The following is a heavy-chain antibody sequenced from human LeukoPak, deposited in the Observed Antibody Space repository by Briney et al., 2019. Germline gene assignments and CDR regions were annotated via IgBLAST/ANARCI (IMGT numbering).Heavy chain of an antibody. V-gene: IGHV1-2*06. CDR1: GYTFTGYY. D-gene: IGHD3-3*01. CDR3: ARDPRYYDFWSGYFGVPAGHNWFDP. J-gene: IGHJ5*02. CDR2: INPNSGGT. Sequence: ASVKVSCKASGYTFTGYYMHWVRQAPGQGLEWMGRINPNSGGTNYVQKFQGRVTMTRDTSISTAYMELSRLRSDDTAVYYCARDPRYYDFWSGYFGVPAGHNWFDPWGQGTLVTVSS.